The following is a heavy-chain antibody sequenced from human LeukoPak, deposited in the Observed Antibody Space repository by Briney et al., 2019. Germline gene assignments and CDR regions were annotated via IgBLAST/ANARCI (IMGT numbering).Heavy chain of an antibody. CDR1: GRPISSYY. J-gene: IGHJ4*02. D-gene: IGHD3-10*01. CDR2: IYTSGSP. CDR3: ASTLISKSQYYYGSGSYYSTNDY. Sequence: SDTLSLTCSVSGRPISSYYWSWIRQPAGKGLEGIGRIYTSGSPNYNPSLKSRVPISVDQSQNQFPLKLSPVTAADTAVYYCASTLISKSQYYYGSGSYYSTNDYWGQGTLVTVSS. V-gene: IGHV4-4*07.